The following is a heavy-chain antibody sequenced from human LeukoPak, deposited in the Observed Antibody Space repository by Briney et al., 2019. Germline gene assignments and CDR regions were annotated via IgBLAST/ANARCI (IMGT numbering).Heavy chain of an antibody. Sequence: GTSLRLSCEVSGLTFSDYGMHWVRQAPGKGLEWVAFIRYDGSNGYYADSVKGRFTISRDNSKNTLYLQMNSLRAEDTAVYYCAKGPGVVRGVKSPTFDYWGQGTLVTVSS. V-gene: IGHV3-30*02. CDR1: GLTFSDYG. CDR3: AKGPGVVRGVKSPTFDY. D-gene: IGHD3-10*01. J-gene: IGHJ4*02. CDR2: IRYDGSNG.